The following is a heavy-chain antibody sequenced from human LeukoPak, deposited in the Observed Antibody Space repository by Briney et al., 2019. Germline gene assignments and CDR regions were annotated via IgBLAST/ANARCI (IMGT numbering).Heavy chain of an antibody. CDR3: ARLSEYLAPPDDY. D-gene: IGHD2-2*01. J-gene: IGHJ4*02. Sequence: GEPLKISSKGSGYSFTSYWTGWVRSMPGKGLEWMGIIYPGDSDTRYSRFFQGQVTISAVKSISTAYLQWSSLKASDTAMYFCARLSEYLAPPDDYWGQGTLVTVSS. CDR2: IYPGDSDT. V-gene: IGHV5-51*01. CDR1: GYSFTSYW.